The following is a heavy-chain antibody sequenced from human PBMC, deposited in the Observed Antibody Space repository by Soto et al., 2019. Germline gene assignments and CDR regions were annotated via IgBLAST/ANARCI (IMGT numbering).Heavy chain of an antibody. CDR3: ARESEDLTSNFDY. J-gene: IGHJ4*02. CDR1: GFTFSRYS. Sequence: GGSLRLSCAASGFTFSRYSMNWVRQAPGKGLEWVSSISSTTNYIYYADSMKGRFSVSRDNAKNSVYLDMNSLSAEDTAVYYCARESEDLTSNFDYWGQGTLVTVSS. CDR2: ISSTTNYI. V-gene: IGHV3-21*01.